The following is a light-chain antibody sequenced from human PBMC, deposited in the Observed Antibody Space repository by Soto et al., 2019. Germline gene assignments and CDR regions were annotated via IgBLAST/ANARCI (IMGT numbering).Light chain of an antibody. CDR2: GAS. CDR1: QSVSSN. Sequence: EIVMTQSPATLSVSPGERATLSCRASQSVSSNLAWYQQKPGQAPRLLIYGASTRATGIPARFSGSGSGTDITLTISSLQSEDFAVFYCQQYNNWITFGQGTRLEIK. V-gene: IGKV3-15*01. CDR3: QQYNNWIT. J-gene: IGKJ5*01.